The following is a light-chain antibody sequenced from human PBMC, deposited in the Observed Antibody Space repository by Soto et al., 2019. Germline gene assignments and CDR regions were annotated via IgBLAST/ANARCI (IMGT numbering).Light chain of an antibody. CDR2: DAS. CDR1: QDISIY. Sequence: DIQLTQPPSSLSASVGDRVTITCQASQDISIYLNWYQKKAGGAPNPLIYDASKLKAGVPTRFTGNGSETHFTFTINILQPEDIATYYSRQYENLPMTFGRGTKVDIK. J-gene: IGKJ4*01. CDR3: RQYENLPMT. V-gene: IGKV1-33*01.